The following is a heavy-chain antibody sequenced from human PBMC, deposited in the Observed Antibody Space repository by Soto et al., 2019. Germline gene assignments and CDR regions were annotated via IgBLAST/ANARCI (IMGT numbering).Heavy chain of an antibody. CDR1: GFSLTTRGVG. CDR3: THSSPAYGHDF. J-gene: IGHJ4*02. CDR2: IYGNDDQ. Sequence: QITLKESGPPLVKPTQTLTLTCNFSGFSLTTRGVGVGWIRQPPGKALKWVALIYGNDDQRYNPSLKSRLTATNNTSKNHVVLTMTNVDPLDTATDYCTHSSPAYGHDFCGQGTLVTVSS. D-gene: IGHD3-10*01. V-gene: IGHV2-5*01.